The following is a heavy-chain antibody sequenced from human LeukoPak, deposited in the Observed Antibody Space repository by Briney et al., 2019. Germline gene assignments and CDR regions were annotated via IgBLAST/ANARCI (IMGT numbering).Heavy chain of an antibody. J-gene: IGHJ4*02. CDR3: ATTTAGFDY. CDR1: GFTFSNYW. D-gene: IGHD4-4*01. V-gene: IGHV3-7*01. CDR2: IKQGGSEK. Sequence: GGSLRLSCAASGFTFSNYWMSWVRQAPGKGLEWVANIKQGGSEKYYVDSVKGRFTISRDNAKNSLYLQMNSLRAEDTAVYYCATTTAGFDYWGQGTLVTVSS.